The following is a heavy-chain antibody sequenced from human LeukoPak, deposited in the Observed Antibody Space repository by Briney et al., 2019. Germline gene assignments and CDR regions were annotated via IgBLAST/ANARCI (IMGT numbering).Heavy chain of an antibody. J-gene: IGHJ3*02. V-gene: IGHV6-1*01. CDR1: GDSVSSHSAA. Sequence: SQTLSLTCAISGDSVSSHSAAWNWIRQSPSRGLEWLGRTYYRSKWYDDYAVSVKSRITINPDTSKNQFSLQLNSVTPEDTAVYYCARGNGNDTYRAFDIWGQGTMVTVSS. D-gene: IGHD1-1*01. CDR3: ARGNGNDTYRAFDI. CDR2: TYYRSKWYD.